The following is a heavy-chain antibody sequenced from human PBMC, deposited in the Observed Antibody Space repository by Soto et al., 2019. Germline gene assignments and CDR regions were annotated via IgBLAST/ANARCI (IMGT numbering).Heavy chain of an antibody. J-gene: IGHJ4*02. CDR1: GGSISSGDYY. CDR2: IYYSGST. V-gene: IGHV4-30-4*01. Sequence: QVQLQESGPGLVKPSQTLSLTCTVSGGSISSGDYYWSWIRQPPGKGLEWIGYIYYSGSTYYNPSLKSRVTISVDTSKNQCSLKLSSVTAADTAVYYCARDRAWGETGTTWLFDYWGQGTLVTVSS. D-gene: IGHD1-7*01. CDR3: ARDRAWGETGTTWLFDY.